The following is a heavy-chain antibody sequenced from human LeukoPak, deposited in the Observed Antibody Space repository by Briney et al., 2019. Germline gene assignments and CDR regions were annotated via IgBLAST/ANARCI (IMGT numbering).Heavy chain of an antibody. CDR3: ARIRRASSWGFDF. Sequence: ASVKVSCKASGYTFTSYHLHWVRQAPGQGLDWMGMINYGGRNATYAQKFQDRVTMTTDTSTRTFYLELNSLRSDDTAIYYCARIRRASSWGFDFWGQGTLVTVSS. CDR1: GYTFTSYH. V-gene: IGHV1-46*01. J-gene: IGHJ4*02. CDR2: INYGGRNA. D-gene: IGHD6-13*01.